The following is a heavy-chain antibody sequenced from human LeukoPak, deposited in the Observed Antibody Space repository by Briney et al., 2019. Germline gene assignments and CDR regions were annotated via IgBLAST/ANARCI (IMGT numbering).Heavy chain of an antibody. V-gene: IGHV3-7*01. D-gene: IGHD3-3*01. Sequence: GGSLRLSCAASGFTFSSNWMTWVRQAPGKGLEWVASINQDQNEIHYVDSVRGRFTISRDNAKNSLYLQMNSLTAEDTALYYCTTDPMGDDFWSGLPPSPDWFDPWGQGTLVTVSS. CDR3: TTDPMGDDFWSGLPPSPDWFDP. CDR1: GFTFSSNW. CDR2: INQDQNEI. J-gene: IGHJ5*02.